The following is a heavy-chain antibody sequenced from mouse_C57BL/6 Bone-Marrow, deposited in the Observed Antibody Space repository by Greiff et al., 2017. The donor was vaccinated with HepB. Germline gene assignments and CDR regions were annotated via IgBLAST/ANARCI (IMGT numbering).Heavy chain of an antibody. V-gene: IGHV1-81*01. CDR1: GYTFTSYG. Sequence: QVQLQQSGAELARPGASVKLSCKASGYTFTSYGISWVKQRTGQGLEWIGEIYPRSGNTYYNEKFKGKATLTADKSSSTAYMELRSLTSEDSAVYFCARGRNDGYDWFAYWGQGTLVTVSA. CDR3: ARGRNDGYDWFAY. D-gene: IGHD2-3*01. CDR2: IYPRSGNT. J-gene: IGHJ3*01.